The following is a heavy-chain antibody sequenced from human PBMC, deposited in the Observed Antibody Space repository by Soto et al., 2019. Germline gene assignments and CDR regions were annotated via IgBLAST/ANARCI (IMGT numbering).Heavy chain of an antibody. V-gene: IGHV1-3*01. CDR1: RYTFTSNA. D-gene: IGHD1-1*01. J-gene: IGHJ5*02. CDR3: ARAEPTRYGNWFDP. CDR2: INAGNGNT. Sequence: GASVKASSKACRYTFTSNALHSLRQSHGQRLEWMGWINAGNGNTKYSQKFQGRVTITTDKSTSTAYMELSSLRSEDTAVYYCARAEPTRYGNWFDPWGQGTLVTVSS.